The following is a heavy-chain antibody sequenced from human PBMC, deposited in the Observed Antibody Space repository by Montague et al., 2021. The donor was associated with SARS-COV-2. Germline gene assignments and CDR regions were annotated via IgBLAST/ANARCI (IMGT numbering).Heavy chain of an antibody. V-gene: IGHV4-34*01. J-gene: IGHJ4*02. Sequence: TLSLTCAVYDGSFSDYSWTWIRQPPGQGLEWIGEINHRGSTNYNPSLKSRVTISVDTSKNQFSLKMTSVTAADTAVYYCARGRQHINMVVVVVTGGEYYFDFWGQGTLVAVSS. CDR3: ARGRQHINMVVVVVTGGEYYFDF. CDR2: INHRGST. CDR1: DGSFSDYS. D-gene: IGHD3-22*01.